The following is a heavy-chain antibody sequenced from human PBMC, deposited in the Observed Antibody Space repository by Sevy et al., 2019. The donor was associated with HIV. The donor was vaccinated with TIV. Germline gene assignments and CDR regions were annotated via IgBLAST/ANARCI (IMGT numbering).Heavy chain of an antibody. V-gene: IGHV3-7*01. D-gene: IGHD5-12*01. CDR1: GFPFSNYW. Sequence: GGSLRLSCAVAGFPFSNYWMSWVRQAPGKGLEWVANIKHDGSEKYYADSVKGGFTISRDNARNSLYVQLNSLGAEDTAVYYCARDPGRSGYSAYDPSRDWGQGTLVTVSS. CDR2: IKHDGSEK. CDR3: ARDPGRSGYSAYDPSRD. J-gene: IGHJ4*02.